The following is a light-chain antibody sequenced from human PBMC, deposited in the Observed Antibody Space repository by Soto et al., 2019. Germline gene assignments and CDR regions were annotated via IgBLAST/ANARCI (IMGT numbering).Light chain of an antibody. J-gene: IGKJ4*01. CDR3: QQYGSTPLT. CDR1: QSVGNNK. Sequence: EIVLTQSPGTLSFSPGERATLSCSASQSVGNNKLAWYQQKPGQAPRFLIYDASSRATGIPDRFSGSGSGTDFTLTISRLEPEDFAVYYCQQYGSTPLTFGGGTKVEIK. CDR2: DAS. V-gene: IGKV3-20*01.